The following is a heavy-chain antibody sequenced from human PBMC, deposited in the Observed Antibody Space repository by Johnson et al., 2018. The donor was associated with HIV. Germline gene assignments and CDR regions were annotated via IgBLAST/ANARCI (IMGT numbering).Heavy chain of an antibody. D-gene: IGHD5-18*01. V-gene: IGHV3-30*02. Sequence: QVQLVESGGGVVQPGGSLRLSCAASGFTFSSYGMHWVRQAPGKGLEWVAFIRYDGSNKYYADSVKGRFTISRDNSKNTLYLQTNSLRREDTAVYYCARGKAWIQSWDDAFDIWGQGTVVTVSS. CDR2: IRYDGSNK. CDR3: ARGKAWIQSWDDAFDI. CDR1: GFTFSSYG. J-gene: IGHJ3*02.